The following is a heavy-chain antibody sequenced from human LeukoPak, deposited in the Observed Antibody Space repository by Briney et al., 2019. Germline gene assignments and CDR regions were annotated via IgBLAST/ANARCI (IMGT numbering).Heavy chain of an antibody. CDR3: ARDAKADYFYDS. CDR1: GFTFSNYW. V-gene: IGHV3-74*03. J-gene: IGHJ4*02. Sequence: GGSLRLSGAASGFTFSNYWMHWVRKAPGKGLVWVSHINSEGADVAYADSVKGRFTVSRDNAKNTLYLQMNSLRAEDTALYYCARDAKADYFYDSWGQGTLVTVSS. D-gene: IGHD6-13*01. CDR2: INSEGADV.